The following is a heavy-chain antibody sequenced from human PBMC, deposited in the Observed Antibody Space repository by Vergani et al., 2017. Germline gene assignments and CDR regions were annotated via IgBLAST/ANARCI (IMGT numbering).Heavy chain of an antibody. J-gene: IGHJ5*02. CDR3: AGEGAGGEGYDPERSWFDP. CDR2: IYYSGST. Sequence: QVQLQESGPGLVKPSQTLSLTCTVSGGSISSGGYYWSWIRQHPGKGLEWIGYIYYSGSTYYNPSLKSRVTISVDTSKNQFSLKLSSVTAADTAVYYCAGEGAGGEGYDPERSWFDPWGQGTLVTVSS. CDR1: GGSISSGGYY. V-gene: IGHV4-31*03. D-gene: IGHD5-12*01.